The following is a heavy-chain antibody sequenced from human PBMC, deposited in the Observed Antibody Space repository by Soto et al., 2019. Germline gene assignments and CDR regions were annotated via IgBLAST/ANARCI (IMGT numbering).Heavy chain of an antibody. Sequence: ASVKVSSKASGYTFTSYGISWVRQAPGQGLEWMGWISGYNGNTNYAQKVQGRVTMTTDTSTSTAYMELRSLRSDDTAMYYCARGGYYDSSGSRNYHYYGMNVWGQGTTVTVSS. CDR1: GYTFTSYG. V-gene: IGHV1-18*01. CDR3: ARGGYYDSSGSRNYHYYGMNV. CDR2: ISGYNGNT. D-gene: IGHD3-22*01. J-gene: IGHJ6*02.